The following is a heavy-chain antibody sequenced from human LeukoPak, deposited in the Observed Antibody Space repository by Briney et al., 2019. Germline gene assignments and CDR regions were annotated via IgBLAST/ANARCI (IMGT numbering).Heavy chain of an antibody. Sequence: SETLSLTCTVSGGSISSSTSGWGWYWGWIRQPPGKGLEWIGSIYYSGSTYYNPSLKGRVTISVDTSKNQFSMNLNSVTAADTAVYYCARGLRQANDYWGQGTLVTVSS. CDR1: GGSISSSTSGWGWY. CDR2: IYYSGST. V-gene: IGHV4-39*07. CDR3: ARGLRQANDY. J-gene: IGHJ4*02.